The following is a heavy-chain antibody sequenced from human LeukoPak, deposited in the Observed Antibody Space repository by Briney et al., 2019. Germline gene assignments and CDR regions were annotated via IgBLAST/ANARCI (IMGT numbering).Heavy chain of an antibody. D-gene: IGHD3-3*01. CDR3: AKARRFLESQEYFDY. CDR2: ISGSGGST. Sequence: PGGSLRLSCAASGFTFSSYAMSWVRQAPGKGLGWVSPISGSGGSTYYADSVKGRFTISRDNSKNTLYLQMTSLRDEDTVVYYCAKARRFLESQEYFDYWGQGTLVTVSS. J-gene: IGHJ4*02. V-gene: IGHV3-23*01. CDR1: GFTFSSYA.